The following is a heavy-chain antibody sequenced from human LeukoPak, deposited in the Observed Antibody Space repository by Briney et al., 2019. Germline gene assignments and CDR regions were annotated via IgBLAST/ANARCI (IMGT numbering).Heavy chain of an antibody. Sequence: SETLSLTCAVYGGSFSGYYWSWIRQPPGKGLDWIGEINHSGSTNYNPSLKSRVTMSVDMSKNQFSLKLSSVTAADTAVYYCARSAYYFDYWGQGTLVTVSS. J-gene: IGHJ4*02. D-gene: IGHD6-25*01. CDR2: INHSGST. V-gene: IGHV4-34*01. CDR1: GGSFSGYY. CDR3: ARSAYYFDY.